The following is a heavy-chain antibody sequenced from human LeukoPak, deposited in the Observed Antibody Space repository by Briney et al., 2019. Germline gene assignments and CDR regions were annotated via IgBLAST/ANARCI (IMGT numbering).Heavy chain of an antibody. V-gene: IGHV4-4*07. D-gene: IGHD6-13*01. CDR1: GGSISSYY. J-gene: IGHJ4*02. CDR2: IYSTGST. CDR3: ARQIASAGTAGFDL. Sequence: SETLSLTCTVSGGSISSYYWSWIRQPAGKGLEWIGRIYSTGSTNYNPSLKSRVTMSVDTSKNQFSLRLRSVTAADTAVYYCARQIASAGTAGFDLWGQGALVTVSS.